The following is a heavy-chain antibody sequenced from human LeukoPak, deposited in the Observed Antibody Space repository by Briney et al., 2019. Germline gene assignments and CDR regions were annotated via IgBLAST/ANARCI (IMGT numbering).Heavy chain of an antibody. V-gene: IGHV3-9*01. Sequence: PGGSLRLSCAASGFTFDDYVMHWVRQAPGKGLEWVSGISWNSGSIGYADSVKGRFTISRDNAKNSLYLQMNSLRAEDTALYYCAKDREYSGYDFYGMDVWGQGTTVTVSS. D-gene: IGHD5-12*01. CDR3: AKDREYSGYDFYGMDV. J-gene: IGHJ6*02. CDR2: ISWNSGSI. CDR1: GFTFDDYV.